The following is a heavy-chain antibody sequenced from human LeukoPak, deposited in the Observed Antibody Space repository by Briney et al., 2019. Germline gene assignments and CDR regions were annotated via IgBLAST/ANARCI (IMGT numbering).Heavy chain of an antibody. J-gene: IGHJ4*02. D-gene: IGHD5-18*01. Sequence: PSETPSLTCTVSGGSISSYYWSWIRQPPGKGLEWIGYIYYSGSTNYNPSLKSRVTISVDTSKNQFSLKLSSVTAADTAVYYCARGKRSYGSRMGFDYWGQGTLVTVSS. CDR1: GGSISSYY. CDR3: ARGKRSYGSRMGFDY. V-gene: IGHV4-59*01. CDR2: IYYSGST.